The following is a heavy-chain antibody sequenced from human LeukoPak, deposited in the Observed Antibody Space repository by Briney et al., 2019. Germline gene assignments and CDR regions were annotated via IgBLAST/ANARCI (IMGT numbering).Heavy chain of an antibody. J-gene: IGHJ6*03. V-gene: IGHV3-74*01. D-gene: IGHD3-10*01. CDR2: INSDGSST. Sequence: GGSLRLSCAASGFTFSSYWMHWVRQAPGKGLVWVSRINSDGSSTSYADSVKGRFSISRDNSKNTLDLQMNSLRVEDTAVYYCARVRDGFGENYYCYYMDVWGKGTTVTISS. CDR1: GFTFSSYW. CDR3: ARVRDGFGENYYCYYMDV.